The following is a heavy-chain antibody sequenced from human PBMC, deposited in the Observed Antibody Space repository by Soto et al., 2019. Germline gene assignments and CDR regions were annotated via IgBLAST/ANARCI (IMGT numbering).Heavy chain of an antibody. J-gene: IGHJ4*02. CDR2: INPNGGGT. Sequence: QVQLVQYGAEVKKPGASVKVSCKTSGYIFTGYFIHWVRQAPGQGLEWMGWINPNGGGTHYAQKFQGRVLMTMDTSIATVYMDVSGLRSDDTAVYFWGRGPGVIYSHFDFWDQGTLVTVSS. CDR1: GYIFTGYF. D-gene: IGHD3-16*02. V-gene: IGHV1-2*02. CDR3: GRGPGVIYSHFDF.